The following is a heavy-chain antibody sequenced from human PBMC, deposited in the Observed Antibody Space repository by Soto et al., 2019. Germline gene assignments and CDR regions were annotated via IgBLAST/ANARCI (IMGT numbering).Heavy chain of an antibody. CDR2: ISAGSSTM. Sequence: EVQLVESGGGLVQPGGSLRLSCAASGFTFSRYSMNWVRQAPGKGLEWVSYISAGSSTMYYADSVKGRFTISRDNAKNSLYLQMNSMRDEDTAVYYCSRGLVVFDSFDIWGQGTLVTVSS. D-gene: IGHD2-8*02. V-gene: IGHV3-48*02. J-gene: IGHJ3*02. CDR3: SRGLVVFDSFDI. CDR1: GFTFSRYS.